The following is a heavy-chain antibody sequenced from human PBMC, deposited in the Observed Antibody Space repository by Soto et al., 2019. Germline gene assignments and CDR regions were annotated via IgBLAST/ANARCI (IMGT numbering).Heavy chain of an antibody. J-gene: IGHJ4*02. Sequence: ASVKVSCKASGYTFTSYYMHWVRQAPGQGLEWMGIINPSGGSTSYAQKFQGRVTMTRDTSTSTVYMELSSLRSEDTAVYYCARSHYETYYDYIWGSYRYDRYYFDYWGQG. CDR1: GYTFTSYY. V-gene: IGHV1-46*03. D-gene: IGHD3-16*02. CDR3: ARSHYETYYDYIWGSYRYDRYYFDY. CDR2: INPSGGST.